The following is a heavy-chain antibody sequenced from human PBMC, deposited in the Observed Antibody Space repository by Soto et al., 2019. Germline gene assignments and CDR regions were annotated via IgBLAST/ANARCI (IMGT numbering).Heavy chain of an antibody. J-gene: IGHJ5*02. CDR2: IWYDGSNK. V-gene: IGHV3-33*01. Sequence: QVQLVESGGGVVQPGRSLRLSCAASGFTFSSYGMHWVRQAPGKGLAWVAVIWYDGSNKYYADSVKGRFTISRDNSKNTLYLQMNSLRAEDTAVYYWARSMVRGVHNWFDPWGQGTLVTVSS. CDR1: GFTFSSYG. CDR3: ARSMVRGVHNWFDP. D-gene: IGHD3-10*01.